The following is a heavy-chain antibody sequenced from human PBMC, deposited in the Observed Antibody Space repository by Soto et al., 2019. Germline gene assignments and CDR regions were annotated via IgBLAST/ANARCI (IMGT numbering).Heavy chain of an antibody. V-gene: IGHV3-20*01. D-gene: IGHD2-2*01. J-gene: IGHJ3*02. CDR3: ARGLRTPGAFDI. CDR1: GFTFDDNG. CDR2: INWNGGST. Sequence: PGGSLRLSCEASGFTFDDNGMNWVRQAPGKGLEWVSGINWNGGSTGYVDSVKGRFIISRDNAKNSLYLQMNSLRAEETALYHCARGLRTPGAFDIWGQGTMVTVSS.